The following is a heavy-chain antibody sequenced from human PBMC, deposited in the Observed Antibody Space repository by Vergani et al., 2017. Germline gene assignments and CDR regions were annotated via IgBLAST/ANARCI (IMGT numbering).Heavy chain of an antibody. CDR2: INHSGST. J-gene: IGHJ6*03. CDR1: GGSMSGYY. Sequence: QVRLQESGPGLVKPSETLSLTCSVSGGSMSGYYWSWIRQPPGKGLEWIGEINHSGSTNDNPSLKSRVTISVDTSKNQFSLKLSSVTAADTAVYYCASGRGSAGCMDVWGKGTTVTVSS. CDR3: ASGRGSAGCMDV. V-gene: IGHV4-34*01. D-gene: IGHD6-25*01.